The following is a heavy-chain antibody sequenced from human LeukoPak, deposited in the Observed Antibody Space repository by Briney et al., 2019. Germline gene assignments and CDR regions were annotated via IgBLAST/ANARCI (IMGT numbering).Heavy chain of an antibody. J-gene: IGHJ4*02. CDR3: ARVGRQLAPFDY. D-gene: IGHD6-13*01. CDR1: GGSISSYY. V-gene: IGHV4-4*07. CDR2: IYTSGST. Sequence: SETLSLTCPVSGGSISSYYRSWIRQPAGKGLEWIGRIYTSGSTNYNPSLKSRVTMSVDTSKNQFSLKLSSVTAADTAVYYCARVGRQLAPFDYWGQGTLVTVSS.